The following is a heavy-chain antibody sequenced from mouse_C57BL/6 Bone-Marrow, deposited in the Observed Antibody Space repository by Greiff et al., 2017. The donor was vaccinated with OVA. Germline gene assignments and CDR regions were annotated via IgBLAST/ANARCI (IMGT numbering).Heavy chain of an antibody. D-gene: IGHD1-1*01. CDR3: ARGTTVVEDFDV. Sequence: QVQLQQPGAELVKPGASVTLSCKASGYTFTSSWMHWVKQRPGRGLSWIGRIDPNSGGTKYNEKFKSKATLTVDKPSSTAYMQLSSLTSEDSAVYYCARGTTVVEDFDVWGTGTTVTVSS. J-gene: IGHJ1*03. CDR2: IDPNSGGT. CDR1: GYTFTSSW. V-gene: IGHV1-72*01.